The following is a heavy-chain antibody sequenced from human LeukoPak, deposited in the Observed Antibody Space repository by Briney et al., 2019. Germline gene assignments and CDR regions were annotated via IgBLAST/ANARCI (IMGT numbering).Heavy chain of an antibody. CDR2: INHSGST. J-gene: IGHJ4*02. D-gene: IGHD6-13*01. Sequence: SETLSLTCAVYGGSFSGYYWSWIRQPPGKGLEWIGEINHSGSTNYNPSLKSRVTISVDTSKNQFSLKLSSVTAADTAVYYCARLSRGAAAGFDYWGQGTLVTVSS. V-gene: IGHV4-34*01. CDR1: GGSFSGYY. CDR3: ARLSRGAAAGFDY.